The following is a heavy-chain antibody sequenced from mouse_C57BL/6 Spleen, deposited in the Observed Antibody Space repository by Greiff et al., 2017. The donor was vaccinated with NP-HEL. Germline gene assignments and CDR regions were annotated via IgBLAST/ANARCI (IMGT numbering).Heavy chain of an antibody. J-gene: IGHJ3*01. CDR2: ISNLAYSI. V-gene: IGHV5-15*01. Sequence: EVMLVESGGGLVQPGGSLKLSCAASGFTFSDYGMAWVRQAPRKGPEWVAFISNLAYSIYYADTVTGRFTISRENAKNTLYLEMSSLRSEDTAMYYCARQGKGFAYWGQGTLVTVSA. CDR3: ARQGKGFAY. CDR1: GFTFSDYG.